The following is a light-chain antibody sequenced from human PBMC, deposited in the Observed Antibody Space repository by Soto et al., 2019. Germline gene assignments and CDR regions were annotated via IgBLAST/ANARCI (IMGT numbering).Light chain of an antibody. CDR3: QQVNSYPIT. Sequence: DIQLTQSPSFLSASVGDRVTITSRASQGIRNYLAWYQQKPGRAPKLLIYIASTLQSGVPSRFSGSYSGTEFTLTITSLQPEDFATYYCQQVNSYPITFGQGTRLEI. CDR2: IAS. J-gene: IGKJ5*01. V-gene: IGKV1-9*01. CDR1: QGIRNY.